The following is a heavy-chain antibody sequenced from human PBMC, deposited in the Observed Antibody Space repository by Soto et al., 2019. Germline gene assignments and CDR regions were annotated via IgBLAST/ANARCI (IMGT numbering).Heavy chain of an antibody. CDR1: GYNFAGYW. CDR3: ARGGVSTRPFDY. J-gene: IGHJ4*02. Sequence: PGESLKISCKGSGYNFAGYWIAWVRQMPGKGLELMGIIYPSDSDTRYRPSFQGQVTISADRSISSAYLQWSSLRASDTAMYYCARGGVSTRPFDYWGPGTPVTVSS. CDR2: IYPSDSDT. D-gene: IGHD3-3*01. V-gene: IGHV5-51*01.